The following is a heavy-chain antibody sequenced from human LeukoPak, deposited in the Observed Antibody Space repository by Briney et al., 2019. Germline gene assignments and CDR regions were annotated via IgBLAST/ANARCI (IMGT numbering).Heavy chain of an antibody. D-gene: IGHD1-26*01. CDR3: ARGVNSGYFDY. CDR2: IYYSGST. CDR1: GGSISSSSYY. J-gene: IGHJ4*02. Sequence: SETLSLTCTVSGGSISSSSYYWGWIRQPPGKGLEWIGSIYYSGSTYYNPSLKSRVTISVDTSKNQFSLKLTSVTAADTAVYYCARGVNSGYFDYCGQGTLVTVSS. V-gene: IGHV4-39*07.